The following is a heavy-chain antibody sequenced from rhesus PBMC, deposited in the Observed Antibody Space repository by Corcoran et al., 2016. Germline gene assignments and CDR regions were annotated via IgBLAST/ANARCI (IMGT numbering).Heavy chain of an antibody. Sequence: QVQLQESGPGLVRPSETLSLTCAVSGGSFNTYWWSWIRQPPGKGLEWIGEINGNSGSTNSNPSLKSRVTISKDASENQFSLKLISVTAADTAVYSCARSVAGLDFWGQGLLVTVSS. V-gene: IGHV4-80*01. CDR2: INGNSGST. CDR3: ARSVAGLDF. D-gene: IGHD4-29*01. CDR1: GGSFNTYW. J-gene: IGHJ4*01.